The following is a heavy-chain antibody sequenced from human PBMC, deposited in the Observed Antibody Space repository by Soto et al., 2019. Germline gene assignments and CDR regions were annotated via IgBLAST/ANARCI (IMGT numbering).Heavy chain of an antibody. J-gene: IGHJ4*02. CDR1: GFTFSSYS. CDR2: ISSSSSYI. CDR3: ARVLLDYGGYGYYFDS. V-gene: IGHV3-21*01. Sequence: GGSLRLSCAASGFTFSSYSMNWVRQAPGKGLEWVSSISSSSSYIYYADSVKGRFTISRDNAKNSLYLQMNSLRAEDTAVYYWARVLLDYGGYGYYFDSWGRGTLVTVSS. D-gene: IGHD4-17*01.